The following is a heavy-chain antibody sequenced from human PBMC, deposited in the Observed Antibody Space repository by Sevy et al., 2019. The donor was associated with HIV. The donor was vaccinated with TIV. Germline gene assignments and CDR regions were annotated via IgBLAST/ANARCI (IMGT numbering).Heavy chain of an antibody. J-gene: IGHJ3*02. CDR3: ASNPDYGDSEDAFDI. Sequence: GESLKISCMGSGYSFTSYWIGWVRQMPGKGLEWMGIIYPGDSDTRYSPSFQGQVTSSADKSISTAYLQWSSLKASDTAIYYCASNPDYGDSEDAFDIWGQGTMVTVSS. D-gene: IGHD4-17*01. CDR2: IYPGDSDT. V-gene: IGHV5-51*01. CDR1: GYSFTSYW.